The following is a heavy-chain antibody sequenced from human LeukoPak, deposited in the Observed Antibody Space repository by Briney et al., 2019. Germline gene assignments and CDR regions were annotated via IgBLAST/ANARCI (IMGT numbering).Heavy chain of an antibody. CDR2: INSDGSST. V-gene: IGHV3-74*01. CDR3: ARDPSPKYNWFDP. J-gene: IGHJ5*02. Sequence: GGSLRLSCAASGFIFDDYAMSWVRQAPGKGLVWVSRINSDGSSTSYADSVKGRFTISRDNAKNTLYLQMNSLRAEDTAVYYCARDPSPKYNWFDPWGQGTLVTVSS. CDR1: GFIFDDYA.